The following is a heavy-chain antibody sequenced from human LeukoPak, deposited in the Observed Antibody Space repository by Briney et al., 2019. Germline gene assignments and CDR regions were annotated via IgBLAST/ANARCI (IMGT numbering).Heavy chain of an antibody. J-gene: IGHJ4*02. CDR1: GGSISSSSYY. CDR2: IYYSGST. V-gene: IGHV4-39*01. Sequence: SETLSLTCTVSGGSISSSSYYWGWIRQPPGKGQEWIGSIYYSGSTYYNPSLKSRVTISVDTSKNLFSLKLSSVTAADTAVYYCARHRTWYQLLFDYWGQGTLVTVSS. CDR3: ARHRTWYQLLFDY. D-gene: IGHD2-2*01.